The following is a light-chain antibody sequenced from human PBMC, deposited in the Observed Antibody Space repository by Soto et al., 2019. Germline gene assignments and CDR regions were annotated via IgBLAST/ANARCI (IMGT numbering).Light chain of an antibody. V-gene: IGLV1-40*01. CDR1: SSNIGAGYD. J-gene: IGLJ1*01. CDR2: GNS. Sequence: QSVLTQPPSVSGAPGQRVTISCTGSSSNIGAGYDVHWYQQLPGTAPKRLIYGNSNRPSGVPDRFSGSKSGTSASLAIPGLQAEDEADFYCQSHDSSLSAYVFGTGTKVTVL. CDR3: QSHDSSLSAYV.